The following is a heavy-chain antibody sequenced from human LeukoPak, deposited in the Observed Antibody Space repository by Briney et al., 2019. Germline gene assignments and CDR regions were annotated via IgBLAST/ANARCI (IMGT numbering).Heavy chain of an antibody. J-gene: IGHJ3*02. Sequence: PGGSLRLSCAASGFTFSSYAMSWVRQAPGKGLEWVSAISGSGGSTYYADSVKGRFTISRDNSKNTLYLQMNSLRAEDTAVYYCAKEGPGGSGWYDAFDIWGQGTMVTVSS. V-gene: IGHV3-23*01. CDR3: AKEGPGGSGWYDAFDI. CDR1: GFTFSSYA. D-gene: IGHD6-19*01. CDR2: ISGSGGST.